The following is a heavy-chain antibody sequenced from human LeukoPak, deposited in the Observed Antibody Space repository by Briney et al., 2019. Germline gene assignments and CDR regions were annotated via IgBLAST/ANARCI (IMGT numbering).Heavy chain of an antibody. Sequence: ASVKVSCKSSGYTFTGYYMHWVRQPPGQGLEWMGWINPNSGGTNYAQKFQGRVTMTSDTYISTAYMDLSRLRSGDTAVYNCASFPPLGYCSSTSCYNWFDPWGQGTLVTVSS. CDR1: GYTFTGYY. D-gene: IGHD2-2*01. CDR2: INPNSGGT. V-gene: IGHV1-2*02. CDR3: ASFPPLGYCSSTSCYNWFDP. J-gene: IGHJ5*02.